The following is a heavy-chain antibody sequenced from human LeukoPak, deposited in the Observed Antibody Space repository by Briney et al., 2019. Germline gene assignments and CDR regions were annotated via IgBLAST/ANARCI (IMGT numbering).Heavy chain of an antibody. CDR1: GGSISSYY. V-gene: IGHV4-59*01. J-gene: IGHJ3*02. CDR2: IYYSGST. Sequence: SETLSLTCTVSGGSISSYYWSWIRQPPGKGLEWIGYIYYSGSTNYNPSLKSRVTISVDTSKNQFSLKLSSVTAADTAVYFCARGPYSYDSSGAFDIWGQGTMVTVSS. D-gene: IGHD3-22*01. CDR3: ARGPYSYDSSGAFDI.